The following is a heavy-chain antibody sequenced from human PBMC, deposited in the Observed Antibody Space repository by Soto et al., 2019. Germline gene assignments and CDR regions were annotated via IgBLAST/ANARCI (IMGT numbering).Heavy chain of an antibody. J-gene: IGHJ3*02. Sequence: EVQLLESGGGLIHPGGSLRLSCAASGFTFNNYAMTWVRQAPGKGLEWVSGISRSGGQTHYADSVKGRFSISRDNSKHTQTLQINSLRIEDTAVYYCAKQEETGYTSGWQNNGFDIWGQGTMVTVSA. D-gene: IGHD6-19*01. CDR3: AKQEETGYTSGWQNNGFDI. CDR1: GFTFNNYA. CDR2: ISRSGGQT. V-gene: IGHV3-23*01.